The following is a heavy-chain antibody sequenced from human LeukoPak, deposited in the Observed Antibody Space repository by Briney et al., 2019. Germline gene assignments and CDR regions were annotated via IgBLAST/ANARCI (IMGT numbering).Heavy chain of an antibody. Sequence: PGGSLRLSCAASGFTVSSNYMSWVRQAPGKGLEWVSVIYSGGSTYYADSVKGRFTISRDNSKNTLYLQMNSLRAEDTAVYYCARAVDYSNYFFDYWGQGTLVTVSS. CDR3: ARAVDYSNYFFDY. CDR1: GFTVSSNY. D-gene: IGHD4-11*01. V-gene: IGHV3-66*01. CDR2: IYSGGST. J-gene: IGHJ4*02.